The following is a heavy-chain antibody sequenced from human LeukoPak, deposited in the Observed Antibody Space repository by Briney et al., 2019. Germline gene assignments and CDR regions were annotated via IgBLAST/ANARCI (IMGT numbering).Heavy chain of an antibody. J-gene: IGHJ4*02. D-gene: IGHD2/OR15-2a*01. Sequence: EASVKVSCKASGYTFTGYYMHWVRQAPGQGLEWMGWINPNSGGTNYAQKFQGRVTMTTDTSTSTAYMELRSLRSDDTAVYYCARDFPDYWGQGTLVTVSS. CDR1: GYTFTGYY. CDR2: INPNSGGT. CDR3: ARDFPDY. V-gene: IGHV1-2*02.